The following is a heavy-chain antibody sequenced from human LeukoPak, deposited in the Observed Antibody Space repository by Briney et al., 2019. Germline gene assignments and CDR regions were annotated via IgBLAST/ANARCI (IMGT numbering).Heavy chain of an antibody. J-gene: IGHJ6*04. D-gene: IGHD6-13*01. Sequence: PGGSLRLSCAASGFTVSSNYMSWVRQAPGEGLEWVSVIYSGGSTYYADSVKGRFTISRDNSKNTLYLQMNSLRAEDTAVYYCARTAAAAGYYYYYGMDVWGKGTTVTVSS. CDR1: GFTVSSNY. V-gene: IGHV3-53*01. CDR2: IYSGGST. CDR3: ARTAAAAGYYYYYGMDV.